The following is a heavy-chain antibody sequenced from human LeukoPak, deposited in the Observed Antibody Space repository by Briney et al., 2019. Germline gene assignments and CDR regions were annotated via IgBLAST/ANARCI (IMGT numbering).Heavy chain of an antibody. Sequence: SQTLSLTCTVSGGSISSGSYYWSWIRQPAGKGLEWIGRIYTSGSTNYNPPLKGRVTISVDTSKNQFSLKLSSVTAADTAVYYCARGPLDYWGQGTLVTVSS. J-gene: IGHJ4*02. V-gene: IGHV4-61*02. CDR1: GGSISSGSYY. CDR2: IYTSGST. CDR3: ARGPLDY.